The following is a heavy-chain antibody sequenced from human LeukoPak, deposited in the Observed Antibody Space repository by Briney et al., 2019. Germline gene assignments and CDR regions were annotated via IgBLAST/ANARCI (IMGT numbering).Heavy chain of an antibody. J-gene: IGHJ3*02. Sequence: GGSLRLSCAASGFTFTNYAMIWVRQAPGKGLEWVGRIRSKANSYATAYAASVKGRFTISRDDSKNTAYLQMNSLKTEDTAVYYCSRHILLWFGEPTYDAFDIWGQGTMVTVSS. CDR3: SRHILLWFGEPTYDAFDI. CDR2: IRSKANSYAT. D-gene: IGHD3-10*01. CDR1: GFTFTNYA. V-gene: IGHV3-73*01.